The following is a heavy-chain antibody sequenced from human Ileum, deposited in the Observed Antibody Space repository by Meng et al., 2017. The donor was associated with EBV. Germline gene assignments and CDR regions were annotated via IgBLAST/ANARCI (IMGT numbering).Heavy chain of an antibody. CDR3: AHKPSGEDFFDY. Sequence: QITLKEPLPTLAKPPQNLTLTCGSLGFSLSTNGVGVCWIRQPPGNALEWLALIYYDDYQRYIPSLKTRLTITRVTSKSQVVLAMTNMDPVDTATYYCAHKPSGEDFFDYWGQGTLVTVSS. CDR1: GFSLSTNGVG. D-gene: IGHD3-16*01. V-gene: IGHV2-5*02. J-gene: IGHJ4*02. CDR2: IYYDDYQ.